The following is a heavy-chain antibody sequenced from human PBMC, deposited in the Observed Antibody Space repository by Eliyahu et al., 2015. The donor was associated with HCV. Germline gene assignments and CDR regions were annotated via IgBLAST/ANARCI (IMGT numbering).Heavy chain of an antibody. Sequence: QVQLQESGPGLVKPSETLSLTCTVSGGSISSYYWSWIRQPPGKGLEWIAYIYYSGRTNYNPSLKSRVTISVDTSKNQFSLKLNSVTAADTAVYYCASGGGGIAVAGTGGWFDPWGQGTLVTVSS. CDR2: IYYSGRT. CDR3: ASGGGGIAVAGTGGWFDP. V-gene: IGHV4-59*01. CDR1: GGSISSYY. D-gene: IGHD6-19*01. J-gene: IGHJ5*02.